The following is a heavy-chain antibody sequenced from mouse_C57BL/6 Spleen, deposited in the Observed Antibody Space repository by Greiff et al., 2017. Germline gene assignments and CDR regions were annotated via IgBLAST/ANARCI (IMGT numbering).Heavy chain of an antibody. D-gene: IGHD1-3*01. J-gene: IGHJ1*03. V-gene: IGHV5-17*01. CDR2: ISSGSSTI. CDR3: ARDYGSSDWYCDV. Sequence: EVKVEESGGGLVKPGGSLKLSCAASGFTFSDYGMHWVRQAPEKGLEWVAYISSGSSTIYYADTVKGRFTISRDNAKNTLFLQMTSLRSEDTAMYYCARDYGSSDWYCDVWGTGTTVTVSS. CDR1: GFTFSDYG.